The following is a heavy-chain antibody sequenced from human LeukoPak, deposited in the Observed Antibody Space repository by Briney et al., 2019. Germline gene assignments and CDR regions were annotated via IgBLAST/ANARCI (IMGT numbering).Heavy chain of an antibody. Sequence: SETLSLTCIVSGGSISNYYWSWIRQPPGKGLEWIGYIYYTGTTHYNPSLKSRVTISVDTSKNQFSLRLTSVTAADTAVYYCARDRRPAITAAGFDYWGQGTLVTVSS. CDR1: GGSISNYY. CDR3: ARDRRPAITAAGFDY. J-gene: IGHJ4*02. CDR2: IYYTGTT. V-gene: IGHV4-59*01. D-gene: IGHD6-13*01.